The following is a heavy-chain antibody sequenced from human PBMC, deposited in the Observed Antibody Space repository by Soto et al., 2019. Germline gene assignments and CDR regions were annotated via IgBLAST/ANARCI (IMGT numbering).Heavy chain of an antibody. V-gene: IGHV3-23*01. J-gene: IGHJ3*02. Sequence: PGGSLGLACAAYGFTFNTYAMSWVRQAPGQGLEWVSSISGSGFSTYYAVSVKGRFSISSDISKNTLFMQMNSLRADDTAVYLCATVTVGSPFETWGQGTMVNVSS. CDR3: ATVTVGSPFET. CDR2: ISGSGFST. D-gene: IGHD6-19*01. CDR1: GFTFNTYA.